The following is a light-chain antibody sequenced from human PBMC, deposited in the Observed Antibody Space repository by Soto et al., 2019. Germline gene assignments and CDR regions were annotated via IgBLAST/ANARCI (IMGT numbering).Light chain of an antibody. V-gene: IGLV2-14*01. CDR1: SGDVGGYNY. Sequence: QSALTQPASLSGSPGQSIAISCSGTSGDVGGYNYVSWYQQHPGKAPKLMIYDVSNRPSGVSNRFSGSKSGNTASLTISGVQAEDEADYYCSSYTSSTVVFGGGTKLTVL. CDR2: DVS. CDR3: SSYTSSTVV. J-gene: IGLJ2*01.